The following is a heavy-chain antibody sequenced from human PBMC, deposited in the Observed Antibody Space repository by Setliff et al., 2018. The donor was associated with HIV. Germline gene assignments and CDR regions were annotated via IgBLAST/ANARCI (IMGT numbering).Heavy chain of an antibody. D-gene: IGHD2-2*01. CDR2: ISSGGEIM. V-gene: IGHV3-23*01. Sequence: GGSLRLSCAASGFTFSSYSMNWVRQAPGKGLEWVSAISSGGEIMFYADSVKGRFTISRDNSKNTLYLQMISLRADDTAVYYCTKCQRGSSPRTDYYSDYWGQGSLVTVSS. CDR1: GFTFSSYS. J-gene: IGHJ4*02. CDR3: TKCQRGSSPRTDYYSDY.